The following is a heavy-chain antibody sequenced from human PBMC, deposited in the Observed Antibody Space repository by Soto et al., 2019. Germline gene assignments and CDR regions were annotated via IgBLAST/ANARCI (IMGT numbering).Heavy chain of an antibody. CDR3: AKGGVVRSDGSNYYAMDV. V-gene: IGHV3-23*01. J-gene: IGHJ6*02. Sequence: GGSLRLSCAASGFTFSGYGMNWVRQAPGKGLEWVSKISDSGGSTYYADSVKGRFTISRDNSKNTLYLLMNSLRAEDTAVYYCAKGGVVRSDGSNYYAMDVWGQGTTVTVSS. D-gene: IGHD2-15*01. CDR2: ISDSGGST. CDR1: GFTFSGYG.